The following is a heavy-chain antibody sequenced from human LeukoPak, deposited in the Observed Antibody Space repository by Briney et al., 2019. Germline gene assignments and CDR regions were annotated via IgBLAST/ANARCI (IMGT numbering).Heavy chain of an antibody. CDR2: ISAYNGNT. Sequence: AVNVSCKASGCTFTSYGIRWLRPAPGQGLEWMGWISAYNGNTNYAQKIQGRVTMTTDTSTSTAYMELRSLRSDDTAVYYCARVHGGYCSGGSCYSVLADFDYWGQGTLVTVSS. D-gene: IGHD2-15*01. CDR3: ARVHGGYCSGGSCYSVLADFDY. CDR1: GCTFTSYG. V-gene: IGHV1-18*01. J-gene: IGHJ4*02.